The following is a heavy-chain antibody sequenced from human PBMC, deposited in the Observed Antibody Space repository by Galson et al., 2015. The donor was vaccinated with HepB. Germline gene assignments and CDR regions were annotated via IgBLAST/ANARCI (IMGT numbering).Heavy chain of an antibody. CDR3: VRDPPDESKYYFDY. Sequence: SLRLSCAASGFSFNTFAMHWVRQAPGKGLEWVAVISYHGSNKYYADSVKGRFTISRDNSRNTLHLQMNSLRPEDSAVYHCVRDPPDESKYYFDYWGQGTLVTVSS. V-gene: IGHV3-30-3*01. D-gene: IGHD6-6*01. CDR1: GFSFNTFA. J-gene: IGHJ4*02. CDR2: ISYHGSNK.